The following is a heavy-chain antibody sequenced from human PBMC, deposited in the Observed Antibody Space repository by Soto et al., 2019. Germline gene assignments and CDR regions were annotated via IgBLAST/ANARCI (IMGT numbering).Heavy chain of an antibody. CDR1: GGSFSGYY. D-gene: IGHD2-21*02. V-gene: IGHV4-34*01. Sequence: SETLSLTCAVYGGSFSGYYWSWIRQPPGKGLEWIGEINHSGSTNYNPSLKSRVTISVDTSKNQFSLKLSSVTAADTAVYYCARHPRFRFVVVTARAFDIWGQGTMVTVSS. CDR3: ARHPRFRFVVVTARAFDI. CDR2: INHSGST. J-gene: IGHJ3*02.